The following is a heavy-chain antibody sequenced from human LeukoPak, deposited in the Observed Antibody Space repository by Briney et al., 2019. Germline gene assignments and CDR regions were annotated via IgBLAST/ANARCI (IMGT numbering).Heavy chain of an antibody. D-gene: IGHD5-24*01. J-gene: IGHJ4*02. CDR3: ARHRGGFRWLQSDY. Sequence: GESLKISCEASGYSFTSFWIAWVRQSPGKGLEWMGIIYPDDPKITYSPSFQGQVTISADKAVSTAFLQWSSLKASDTAMYYCARHRGGFRWLQSDYWGQGTLVTVSS. V-gene: IGHV5-51*01. CDR2: IYPDDPKI. CDR1: GYSFTSFW.